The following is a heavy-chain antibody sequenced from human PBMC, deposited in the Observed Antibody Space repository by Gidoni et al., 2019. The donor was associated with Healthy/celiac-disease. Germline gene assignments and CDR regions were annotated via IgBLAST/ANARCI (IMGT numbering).Heavy chain of an antibody. D-gene: IGHD3-16*01. CDR3: ARLPTVGGTRGYYYYYGMDV. V-gene: IGHV3-11*01. CDR1: GFTFRDYY. CDR2: ISSSGSTI. J-gene: IGHJ6*02. Sequence: QVQLVESGGGLVKPGGSLRLSCAASGFTFRDYYMSWIRQAPGKGLELVSYISSSGSTIYYADSVKGRFTISRDNAKNSLYLQMNSLRAEDTAVYYCARLPTVGGTRGYYYYYGMDVWGQGTTVTVSS.